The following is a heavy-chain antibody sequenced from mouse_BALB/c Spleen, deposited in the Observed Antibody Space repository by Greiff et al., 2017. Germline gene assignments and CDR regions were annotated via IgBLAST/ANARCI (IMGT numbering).Heavy chain of an antibody. Sequence: VQLQQSGPELVKPGASVKISCKASGYAFSSSWMNWVKQRPGQGLEWIGRIYPGDGDTNYNGKFKGKATLTADKSSSTAYMQLSSLTSVDSAVYFCARSEPYAMDYWGQGTSVTVSS. CDR3: ARSEPYAMDY. V-gene: IGHV1-82*01. J-gene: IGHJ4*01. CDR2: IYPGDGDT. CDR1: GYAFSSSW.